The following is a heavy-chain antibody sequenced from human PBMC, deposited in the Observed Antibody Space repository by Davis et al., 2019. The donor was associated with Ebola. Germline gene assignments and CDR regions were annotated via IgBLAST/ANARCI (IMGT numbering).Heavy chain of an antibody. Sequence: GESLKISCAASGFTFSSYGMHWVRQAPGKGLEWVAVIWYDGSNKYYADPVKGRFTISRDNSKNTLYLQMNSLRVEDTAVYYCARGGLGIAARQYYYYGMDVWGQGTTVTVSS. CDR2: IWYDGSNK. D-gene: IGHD6-6*01. J-gene: IGHJ6*02. CDR1: GFTFSSYG. V-gene: IGHV3-33*01. CDR3: ARGGLGIAARQYYYYGMDV.